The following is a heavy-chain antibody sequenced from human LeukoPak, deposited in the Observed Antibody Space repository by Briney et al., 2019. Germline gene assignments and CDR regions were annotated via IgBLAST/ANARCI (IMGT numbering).Heavy chain of an antibody. D-gene: IGHD4-11*01. CDR2: IYYSGST. J-gene: IGHJ4*02. CDR1: GGSINSYY. CDR3: ARDAPDYSFDF. V-gene: IGHV4-59*06. Sequence: SETLSLTYTVSGGSINSYYWSWIRQHPGKGLEWIGYIYYSGSTYYNPSLKSRVTISVDTSKNQFSLMLSYVTAADTAVYYCARDAPDYSFDFWGQGTLVTVSS.